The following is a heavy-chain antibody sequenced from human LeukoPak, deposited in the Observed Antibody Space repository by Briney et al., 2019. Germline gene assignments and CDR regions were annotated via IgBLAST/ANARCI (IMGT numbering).Heavy chain of an antibody. V-gene: IGHV1-2*06. CDR1: GYTFTGYY. Sequence: ASVKVSCKASGYTFTGYYMHWVRQAPGQGLEWMGRINPNSGGTNYAQEFQGRVTMTRDTSISTAYMELSRLRSDDTAVYYCARAEYSSSFFDYWGQGTLVTVSS. J-gene: IGHJ4*02. CDR2: INPNSGGT. CDR3: ARAEYSSSFFDY. D-gene: IGHD6-6*01.